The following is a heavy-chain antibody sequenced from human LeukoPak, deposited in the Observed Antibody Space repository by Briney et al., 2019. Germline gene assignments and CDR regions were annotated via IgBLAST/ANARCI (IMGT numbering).Heavy chain of an antibody. CDR2: IYYSGST. CDR1: GGSISNYY. D-gene: IGHD6-6*01. V-gene: IGHV4-59*01. J-gene: IGHJ4*02. Sequence: KPSETLSLTCTVSGGSISNYYWSWIRQPPGKGLEWIGYIYYSGSTNYNPSLKSRVTISVDTSKNQFSLKLSSVTAADTAVYYCASSEYSSSSPDYWGQGTLVTVSS. CDR3: ASSEYSSSSPDY.